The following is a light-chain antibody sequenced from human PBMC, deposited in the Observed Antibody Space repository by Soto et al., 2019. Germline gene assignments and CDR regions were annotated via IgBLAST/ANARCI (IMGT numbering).Light chain of an antibody. J-gene: IGLJ1*01. V-gene: IGLV2-14*01. Sequence: QSVLTQPASVSGSPGLSIAISCTGTSSDVGGYNSVSWYQQHPGKAPKLMIYDVSNRPSGVSNRFSGSKSGNTASLTISGLQAEDEGDYYCSSYTTGGSYVFGTGTKLTDL. CDR3: SSYTTGGSYV. CDR2: DVS. CDR1: SSDVGGYNS.